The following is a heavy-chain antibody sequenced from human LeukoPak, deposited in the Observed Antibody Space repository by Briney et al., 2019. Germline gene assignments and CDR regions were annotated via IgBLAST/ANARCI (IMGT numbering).Heavy chain of an antibody. CDR3: ARVPEILGFDP. J-gene: IGHJ5*02. CDR2: INHSGST. Sequence: SETLSLTCAVYGGSLSGYYWSWIRQPPGKGLEWIGEINHSGSTNYNPSLKSRVTISVDTSKNQFSLKLSSVTAADTAVYYCARVPEILGFDPWGQGTLVTVSS. V-gene: IGHV4-34*01. CDR1: GGSLSGYY. D-gene: IGHD1-14*01.